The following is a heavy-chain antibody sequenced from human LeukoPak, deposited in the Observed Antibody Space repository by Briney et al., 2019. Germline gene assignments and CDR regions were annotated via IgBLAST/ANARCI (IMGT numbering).Heavy chain of an antibody. CDR3: AIDVIVGATTGWFDP. CDR1: GYTFTSYG. V-gene: IGHV1-18*01. J-gene: IGHJ5*02. Sequence: ASVKLSCKASGYTFTSYGISWVRQAPGQGLEWMGWISAYNGNTNYAQKLQGRVTMTTDTSTSTAYMELRSLRSDDTAVYYCAIDVIVGATTGWFDPWGQGTLVTVSS. D-gene: IGHD1-26*01. CDR2: ISAYNGNT.